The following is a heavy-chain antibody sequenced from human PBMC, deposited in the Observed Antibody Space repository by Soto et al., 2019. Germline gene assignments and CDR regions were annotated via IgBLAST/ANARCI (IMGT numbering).Heavy chain of an antibody. CDR2: IYPGDSDT. J-gene: IGHJ6*02. Sequence: PGDSLKISCKGSGYSFTSYWIGWVRQMPGKGLEWMGIIYPGDSDTRYSPSFQGQVTISADKSISTAYLQWSSLKASDTAMYYCARPEATMGEEYYYGMDVWGQGTTVNVSS. D-gene: IGHD5-12*01. V-gene: IGHV5-51*01. CDR1: GYSFTSYW. CDR3: ARPEATMGEEYYYGMDV.